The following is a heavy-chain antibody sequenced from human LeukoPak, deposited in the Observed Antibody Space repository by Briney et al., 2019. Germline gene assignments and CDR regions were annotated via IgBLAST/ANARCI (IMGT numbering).Heavy chain of an antibody. V-gene: IGHV5-51*01. J-gene: IGHJ4*02. Sequence: GESLKISCKGSGYSFTSYWIGWVRQMPGKGLEGRGIIYPGDSDTRYSPSFQGQVTISANKSISTAYLQWSSLKASDTAMYYCARHRRPSDYYDSSGYHIDYWGQGTLVTVSS. CDR3: ARHRRPSDYYDSSGYHIDY. CDR1: GYSFTSYW. CDR2: IYPGDSDT. D-gene: IGHD3-22*01.